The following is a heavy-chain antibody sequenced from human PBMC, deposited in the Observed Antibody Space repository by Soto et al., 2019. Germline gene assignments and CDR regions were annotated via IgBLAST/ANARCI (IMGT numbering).Heavy chain of an antibody. J-gene: IGHJ4*02. D-gene: IGHD6-6*01. CDR3: ARYEQLVDSY. CDR1: GYSFTSYG. Sequence: PGESLKISCKGSGYSFTSYGIGGGRQMPGKGLEWMGRIDPSDSYTNYSPSFQGHVTISADKSISTAYLQWSSLKASDTAMYYCARYEQLVDSYWGQGTLVTVSS. CDR2: IDPSDSYT. V-gene: IGHV5-10-1*01.